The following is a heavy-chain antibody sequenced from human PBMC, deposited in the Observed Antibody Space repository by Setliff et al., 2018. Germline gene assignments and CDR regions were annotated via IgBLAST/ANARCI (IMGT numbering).Heavy chain of an antibody. D-gene: IGHD5-12*01. V-gene: IGHV4-61*08. CDR3: ARGGTFRYFDY. Sequence: SETLSLTCTVSGDSTSAASIMAWIRQPPGKGLEFIGYVYYNGAADYSPSLKSRVTLSVDTSKNQFSLKLTSVTAADTAVYSCARGGTFRYFDYWGQGTPVTVSS. J-gene: IGHJ4*02. CDR1: GDSTSAAS. CDR2: VYYNGAA.